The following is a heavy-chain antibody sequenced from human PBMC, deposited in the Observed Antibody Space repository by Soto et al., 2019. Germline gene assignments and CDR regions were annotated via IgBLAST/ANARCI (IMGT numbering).Heavy chain of an antibody. J-gene: IGHJ4*02. Sequence: PSETLSLTCAVYGGSFSGYYWSWIRQPPGKGLEWIGEINHSGSTNYNPSLKSRVTISVDTAKNQFSLKVRSVTAADTAVYYCARAGYSSGRYIPPLYWGQGTLVTVSS. CDR2: INHSGST. CDR3: ARAGYSSGRYIPPLY. V-gene: IGHV4-34*01. D-gene: IGHD6-19*01. CDR1: GGSFSGYY.